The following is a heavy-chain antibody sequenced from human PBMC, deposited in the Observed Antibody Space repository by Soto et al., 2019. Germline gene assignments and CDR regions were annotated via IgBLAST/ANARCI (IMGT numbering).Heavy chain of an antibody. J-gene: IGHJ4*02. CDR2: INPNSGGT. Sequence: ASVKVSCKASGYTFTGYYMHWGRQAPGQGLEWMGWINPNSGGTNYAQKFQGRVTMTRDTSISTAYMELSRLTSVTAADSAVYFCAREPYLPKARNDFWGQGTLVTVSA. CDR1: GYTFTGYY. CDR3: AREPYLPKARNDF. V-gene: IGHV1-2*02.